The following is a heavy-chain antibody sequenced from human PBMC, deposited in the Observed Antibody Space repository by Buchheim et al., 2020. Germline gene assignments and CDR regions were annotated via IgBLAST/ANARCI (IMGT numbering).Heavy chain of an antibody. CDR2: IYYSGSS. V-gene: IGHV4-39*07. D-gene: IGHD5-24*01. J-gene: IGHJ4*02. Sequence: QLQLQESGPGLVKPSETLSLTCTVSGGSISSSSYYWGWIRQPPGKGLEWIGSIYYSGSSYYTPSLKSRSPLSVDTSKNQFSLKLSSVTAADTTVYYCARGRDGYNQPGDYWGQGTL. CDR3: ARGRDGYNQPGDY. CDR1: GGSISSSSYY.